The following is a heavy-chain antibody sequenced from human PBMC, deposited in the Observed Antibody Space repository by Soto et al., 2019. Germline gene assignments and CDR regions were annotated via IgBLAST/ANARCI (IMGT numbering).Heavy chain of an antibody. J-gene: IGHJ6*02. CDR1: GYTLTELS. CDR3: ATPYYDILTGYQMGYYYYGMDV. Sequence: ASVKVSCKVSGYTLTELSMHWVRQAPGKGLEWMGGFDPEDGETIYAQKFQGRVTMTEDTSTDTAYMERSSLRSEDTAVYYCATPYYDILTGYQMGYYYYGMDVWGQGTTVTVSS. D-gene: IGHD3-9*01. CDR2: FDPEDGET. V-gene: IGHV1-24*01.